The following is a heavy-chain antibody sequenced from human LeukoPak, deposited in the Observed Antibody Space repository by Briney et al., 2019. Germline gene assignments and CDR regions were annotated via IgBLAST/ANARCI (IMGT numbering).Heavy chain of an antibody. CDR2: ISSSSSYK. V-gene: IGHV3-21*01. CDR3: ATHRLTYDFWSGYLDY. J-gene: IGHJ4*02. D-gene: IGHD3-3*01. Sequence: PGGSLTLSCAASGFTFNTYSMNWVRQAPGKGLEWVSSISSSSSYKYYADSVKGRFTISRDNAKNLLYLQMNSLRAEDTAVYYCATHRLTYDFWSGYLDYWGQGTLVTVSS. CDR1: GFTFNTYS.